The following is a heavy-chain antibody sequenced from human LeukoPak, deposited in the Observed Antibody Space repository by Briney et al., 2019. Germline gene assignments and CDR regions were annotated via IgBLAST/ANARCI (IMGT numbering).Heavy chain of an antibody. D-gene: IGHD1-7*01. CDR2: LYYSGST. Sequence: SETLSLTCTVSGGSISSGGYYWTWIRQHPGKGLEWIGSLYYSGSTYYNPSLKGRVTISVDTSRNQFSLKLSSVTAADTAVYYCARRGTGFPFDSWGQGTLVTVSS. J-gene: IGHJ4*02. V-gene: IGHV4-39*01. CDR3: ARRGTGFPFDS. CDR1: GGSISSGGYY.